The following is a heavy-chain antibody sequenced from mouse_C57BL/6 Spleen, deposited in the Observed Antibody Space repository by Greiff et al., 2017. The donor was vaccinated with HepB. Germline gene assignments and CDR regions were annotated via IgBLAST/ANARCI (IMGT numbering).Heavy chain of an antibody. CDR2: IDPEDGET. D-gene: IGHD1-1*01. CDR3: ALYYGSSHMPDWYFDV. CDR1: GFNITDYY. Sequence: VQLKESGAELVKPGASVKLSCTASGFNITDYYMHWVKQRTEQGLEWIGRIDPEDGETNYAQNFQGKATITADTSSNTAYLQLSSLTSDDSAVYYCALYYGSSHMPDWYFDVWGTGTTVTVSS. J-gene: IGHJ1*03. V-gene: IGHV14-2*01.